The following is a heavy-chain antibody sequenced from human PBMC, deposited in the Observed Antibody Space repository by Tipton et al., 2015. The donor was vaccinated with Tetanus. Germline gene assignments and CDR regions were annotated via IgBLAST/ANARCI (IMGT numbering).Heavy chain of an antibody. D-gene: IGHD1-26*01. CDR1: GGSISSGGYY. V-gene: IGHV4-31*03. CDR2: IYNSGSA. Sequence: TLSLTCTVSGGSISSGGYYWSWIRQLPGKGLEWIGDIYNSGSAYYNPSLKSRVTISVDTSKNQFSLKLNSLTAADTAVYHCARDQARGARGWNYFDYWGQGTLVTVSS. J-gene: IGHJ4*02. CDR3: ARDQARGARGWNYFDY.